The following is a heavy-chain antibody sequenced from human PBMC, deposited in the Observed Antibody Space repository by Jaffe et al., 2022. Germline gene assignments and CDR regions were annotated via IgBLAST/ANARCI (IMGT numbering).Heavy chain of an antibody. V-gene: IGHV4-59*01. D-gene: IGHD3-3*01. CDR1: GGSISSYY. J-gene: IGHJ4*02. CDR2: IYYSGST. Sequence: QVQLQESGPGLVKPSETLSLTCTVSGGSISSYYWSWIRQPPGKGLEWIGYIYYSGSTNYNPSLKSRVTISVDTSKNQFSLKLSSVTAADTAVYYCARGVMDYDFWSGYYTVRGEFDYWGQGTLVTVSS. CDR3: ARGVMDYDFWSGYYTVRGEFDY.